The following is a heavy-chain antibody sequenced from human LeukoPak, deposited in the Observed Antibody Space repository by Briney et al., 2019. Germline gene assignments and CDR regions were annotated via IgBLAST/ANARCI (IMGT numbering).Heavy chain of an antibody. V-gene: IGHV3-21*01. CDR1: GFTFSSYS. CDR2: ISSSGSYI. J-gene: IGHJ3*02. D-gene: IGHD1-26*01. CDR3: ARFRIVGATSDAFDI. Sequence: PGGSLRLSCAASGFTFSSYSMNRVRQAPGKGLEWVSSISSSGSYIYYADSVKGRFTISRDNAKNSLYLQMNSLRAEDTAVYYCARFRIVGATSDAFDIWGQGTMVTVSS.